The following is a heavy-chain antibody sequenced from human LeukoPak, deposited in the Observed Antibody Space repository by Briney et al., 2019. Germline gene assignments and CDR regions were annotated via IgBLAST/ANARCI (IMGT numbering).Heavy chain of an antibody. Sequence: GASVKVSCKASGYTFTSYGISWVRQAPGQGLEWMGWISAYNGNTNYAQKLQGRVTMTTDTSTSTAYMELRSLRSDDTAVYYCARDRGSPGDYYYMDVWGKGTTVTVSS. D-gene: IGHD1-26*01. CDR2: ISAYNGNT. J-gene: IGHJ6*03. CDR3: ARDRGSPGDYYYMDV. CDR1: GYTFTSYG. V-gene: IGHV1-18*01.